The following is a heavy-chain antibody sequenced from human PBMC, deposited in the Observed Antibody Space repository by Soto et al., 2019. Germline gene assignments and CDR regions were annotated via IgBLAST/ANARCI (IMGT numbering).Heavy chain of an antibody. J-gene: IGHJ5*02. CDR3: ARTPSMIVVVIDYWFDP. V-gene: IGHV1-69*06. Sequence: ASVKVSCKASGGTFSSYAISWVRQAPGQGLEWMGGIIPIFGTANYAQKFQGRVTITADKSTSTAYMELSSLRSEDTAVDYCARTPSMIVVVIDYWFDPWGQGTLVTVSS. CDR2: IIPIFGTA. D-gene: IGHD3-22*01. CDR1: GGTFSSYA.